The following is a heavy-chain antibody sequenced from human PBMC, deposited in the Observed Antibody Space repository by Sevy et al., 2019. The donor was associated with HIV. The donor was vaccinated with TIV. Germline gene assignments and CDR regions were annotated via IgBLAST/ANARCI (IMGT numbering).Heavy chain of an antibody. CDR3: IRSDTSGSFDY. CDR1: GFSFTYSW. V-gene: IGHV3-15*01. D-gene: IGHD3-22*01. Sequence: GESLKISCAASGFSFTYSWMNWVRQAPGKGLEWLGRIKSKADGETTDYAAPVKGRFTISRDDPKNSLFLQMNSLKTEDTAVYSCIRSDTSGSFDYWGQGTLVTVSS. CDR2: IKSKADGETT. J-gene: IGHJ4*02.